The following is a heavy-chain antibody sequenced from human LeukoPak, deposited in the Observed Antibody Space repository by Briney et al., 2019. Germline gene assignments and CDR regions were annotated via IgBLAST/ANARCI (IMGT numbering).Heavy chain of an antibody. D-gene: IGHD5-18*01. CDR1: GGSISSYY. Sequence: SETLSLTCTVSGGSISSYYWSWIRQPPGKGLEWIGYIYYSGSTNYNPSLKSRVTISVDTSKNQFSLKLSSVTAADTAVYYCARGEGDVDTAMVYNYWGQGTLVTVSS. CDR3: ARGEGDVDTAMVYNY. J-gene: IGHJ4*02. CDR2: IYYSGST. V-gene: IGHV4-59*01.